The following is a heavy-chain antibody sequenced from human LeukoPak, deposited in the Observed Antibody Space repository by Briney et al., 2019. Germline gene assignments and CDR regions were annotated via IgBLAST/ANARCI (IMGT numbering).Heavy chain of an antibody. CDR3: ARGDYYDSSGYPGGKGFDY. Sequence: GSLRLSCAASGFTFSSYSMNWVRQAPGKGLEGVASISSSSSYMYYADSVKGRFTISRDNAKNSLYLQMNSLRAEDTAVYYCARGDYYDSSGYPGGKGFDYWGQGTLVTVSS. CDR2: ISSSSSYM. J-gene: IGHJ4*02. V-gene: IGHV3-21*01. D-gene: IGHD3-22*01. CDR1: GFTFSSYS.